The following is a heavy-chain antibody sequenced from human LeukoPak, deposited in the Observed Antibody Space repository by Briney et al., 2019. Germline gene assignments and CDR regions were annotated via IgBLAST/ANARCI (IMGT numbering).Heavy chain of an antibody. CDR2: IIPIFGTA. J-gene: IGHJ6*03. V-gene: IGHV1-69*05. CDR1: GGTFSSYA. Sequence: GSSVKVSCKASGGTFSSYAISWVRQAPGQGLEWMGGIIPIFGTANYAQKVQGRVTITTDESTSTAYMELSSLRSEDTAVYYCARALDYYDSSGYYFRPYYYYYYYMDVWGKGTTVTVSS. D-gene: IGHD3-22*01. CDR3: ARALDYYDSSGYYFRPYYYYYYYMDV.